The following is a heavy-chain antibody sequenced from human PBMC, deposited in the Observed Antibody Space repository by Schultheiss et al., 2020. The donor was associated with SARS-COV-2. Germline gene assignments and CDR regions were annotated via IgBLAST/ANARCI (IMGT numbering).Heavy chain of an antibody. Sequence: GGSLRLSCAASGFTFSSYGMHWVRQAPGKGLEWVAVIWYDGSNKYYADSVKGRFTISRDNSKNTLYLQMNSLRAEDTAVYYCASGPHPQGWFDPWGQGTLVTVSS. J-gene: IGHJ5*02. V-gene: IGHV3-33*01. CDR3: ASGPHPQGWFDP. CDR1: GFTFSSYG. CDR2: IWYDGSNK.